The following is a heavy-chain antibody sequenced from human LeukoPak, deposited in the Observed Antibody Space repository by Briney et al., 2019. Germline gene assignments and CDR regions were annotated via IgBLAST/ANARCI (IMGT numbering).Heavy chain of an antibody. CDR2: ISGSGGST. D-gene: IGHD2-8*02. CDR3: AKDARWGTGGRRVRSGYNPFDY. CDR1: GFTFSSYP. Sequence: PGGCLSLSCAASGFTFSSYPMSWVRLAPGKGLEWVSAISGSGGSTYYADYVKGRFTISRDNSKNTLYLQMNSLRAEDTAVYYCAKDARWGTGGRRVRSGYNPFDYWGQGTLVTVSS. V-gene: IGHV3-23*01. J-gene: IGHJ4*02.